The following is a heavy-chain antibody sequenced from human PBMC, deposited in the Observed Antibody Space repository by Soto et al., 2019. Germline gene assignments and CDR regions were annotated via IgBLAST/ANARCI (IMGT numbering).Heavy chain of an antibody. CDR2: IYYSGST. Sequence: SETLSLTCTVSGGSISSGGYCWSWIRQHPGEGLEWIGYIYYSGSTYYNPSLKSRVTISVDTSKNQFSLKLSSVTAADTAVYYCARAVVVVAATRYYYYYYMAVWGKGTTVTVSS. CDR1: GGSISSGGYC. V-gene: IGHV4-31*03. CDR3: ARAVVVVAATRYYYYYYMAV. J-gene: IGHJ6*03. D-gene: IGHD2-15*01.